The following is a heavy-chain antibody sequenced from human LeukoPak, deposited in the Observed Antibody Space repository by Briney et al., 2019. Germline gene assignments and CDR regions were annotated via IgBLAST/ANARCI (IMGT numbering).Heavy chain of an antibody. J-gene: IGHJ4*02. CDR3: ASKVVAARQRGGYYFDY. CDR2: ISSSGSTI. CDR1: GFTFSDYY. Sequence: GGSLRLSCAASGFTFSDYYMSWIRRAPGKGLEWVSYISSSGSTIYYADSVKGRFTISRDNAKNSLYLQMNSLRAEDTAVYYCASKVVAARQRGGYYFDYWGQGTLVTVSS. V-gene: IGHV3-11*04. D-gene: IGHD6-6*01.